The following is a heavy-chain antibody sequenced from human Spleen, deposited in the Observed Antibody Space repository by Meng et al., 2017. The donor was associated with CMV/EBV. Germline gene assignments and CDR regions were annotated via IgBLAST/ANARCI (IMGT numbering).Heavy chain of an antibody. CDR1: GFTFSSYA. V-gene: IGHV3-21*01. Sequence: GESLKISCAASGFTFSSYAMSWVRQAPGKGLEWVSSISSGSTYIYYADSVKGRFTISRDNAKKSLYLQMNSLRAEDTAVYYCAREGGYSYGSNSYYSFGMDVWGQGTTVTVSS. D-gene: IGHD5-18*01. J-gene: IGHJ6*02. CDR3: AREGGYSYGSNSYYSFGMDV. CDR2: ISSGSTYI.